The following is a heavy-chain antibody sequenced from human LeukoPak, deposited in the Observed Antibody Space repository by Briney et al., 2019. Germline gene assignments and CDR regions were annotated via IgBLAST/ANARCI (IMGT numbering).Heavy chain of an antibody. CDR2: IYSGGST. J-gene: IGHJ4*02. CDR3: ARGRGLSGHPTDY. V-gene: IGHV3-53*01. CDR1: GFTFSRHG. Sequence: GGSLRLSRAPSGFTFSRHGMHWVRQAPGKGLEWVSVIYSGGSTYYADSVKGRFTISRDNSKNTLYLQMNSLRAEDTAVYYCARGRGLSGHPTDYWGQGTLVTVSS. D-gene: IGHD3-10*01.